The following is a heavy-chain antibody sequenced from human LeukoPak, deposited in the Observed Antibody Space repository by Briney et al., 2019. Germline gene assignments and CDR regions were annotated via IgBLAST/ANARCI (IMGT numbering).Heavy chain of an antibody. CDR2: ISGSGGST. V-gene: IGHV3-23*01. Sequence: GGTLRLSCAASGFTFSSYGMRWVRQAPGKGLEWVSAISGSGGSTYYADSVKGRFTISRDNSKNTLYLQMHSLRAEDTAVYYCAKDRSTVTTLGVDPWGQGILVTVSS. D-gene: IGHD4-17*01. J-gene: IGHJ5*02. CDR3: AKDRSTVTTLGVDP. CDR1: GFTFSSYG.